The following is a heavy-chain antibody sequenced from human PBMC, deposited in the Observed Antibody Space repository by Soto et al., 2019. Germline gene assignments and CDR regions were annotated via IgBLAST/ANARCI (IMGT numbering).Heavy chain of an antibody. V-gene: IGHV3-11*01. CDR1: GFTFSDYY. J-gene: IGHJ4*02. CDR3: ARDLYSGYEILGFNY. D-gene: IGHD5-12*01. Sequence: GGSLRLSCAASGFTFSDYYMSWIRQAPGKGLEWVSYISSSGSTIYYADSVKGRFTISRDNAKNSLYLQMNSLRAEDTAVYYCARDLYSGYEILGFNYWGQGTLVTVSS. CDR2: ISSSGSTI.